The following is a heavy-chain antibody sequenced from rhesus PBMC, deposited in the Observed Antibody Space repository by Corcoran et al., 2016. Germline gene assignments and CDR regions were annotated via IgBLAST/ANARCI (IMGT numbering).Heavy chain of an antibody. J-gene: IGHJ4*01. CDR3: ARHGEPMFDY. V-gene: IGHV4-80*01. CDR1: GASLSRTG. D-gene: IGHD1-44*01. CDR2: INANSGST. Sequence: QVPLQESGPGLVEPSETLSLTRTVSGASLSRTGGSWMLQPPGKGREWIGEINANSGSTNYNPSLKSRLTISKDASKNQVSLRLSFVTAADTAIYYCARHGEPMFDYWGQGVLVTVSS.